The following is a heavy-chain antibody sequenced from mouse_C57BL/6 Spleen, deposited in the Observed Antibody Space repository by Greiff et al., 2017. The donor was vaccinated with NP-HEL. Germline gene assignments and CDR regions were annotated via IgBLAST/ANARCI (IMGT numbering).Heavy chain of an antibody. Sequence: QVQLQQSGAELVMPGASVKLSCKASGYTFTSYWMHWVKQRPGQGLEWIGEIDPSDSYTNYNQKFKGKSTLTVDKSSSTAYMQLSSLTSEDSAVYYCARRVEYYFDYWGQGTTLTVSS. J-gene: IGHJ2*01. CDR1: GYTFTSYW. CDR2: IDPSDSYT. V-gene: IGHV1-69*01. CDR3: ARRVEYYFDY.